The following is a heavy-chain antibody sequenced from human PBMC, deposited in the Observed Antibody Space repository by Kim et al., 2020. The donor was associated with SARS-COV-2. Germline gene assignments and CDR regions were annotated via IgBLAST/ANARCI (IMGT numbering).Heavy chain of an antibody. Sequence: GGSLRLSCAASGFTFSSYGMHWVRQAPGKGLEWVAVISYDGSNKYYADSVKGRFTISRDNSKNTLYLQMNSLRAEDTAVYYCAKDLRMATIQGAFDIWGQGTMVTVSS. CDR1: GFTFSSYG. D-gene: IGHD5-12*01. J-gene: IGHJ3*02. CDR3: AKDLRMATIQGAFDI. V-gene: IGHV3-30*18. CDR2: ISYDGSNK.